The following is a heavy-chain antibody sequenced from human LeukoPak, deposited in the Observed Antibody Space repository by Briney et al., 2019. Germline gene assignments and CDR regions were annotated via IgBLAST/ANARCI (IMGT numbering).Heavy chain of an antibody. V-gene: IGHV1-2*02. CDR1: GYGFGDVY. CDR2: INPPSGAT. J-gene: IGHJ5*02. D-gene: IGHD5/OR15-5a*01. CDR3: ATSSSVTHTRDP. Sequence: ASVKVSCKASGYGFGDVYFNWVRHAPGQGLEWMGWINPPSGATNSAQRFQGRVSMDASFDTAYMELSRLTSDDTAVYYCATSSSVTHTRDPWGQGTLVTVSS.